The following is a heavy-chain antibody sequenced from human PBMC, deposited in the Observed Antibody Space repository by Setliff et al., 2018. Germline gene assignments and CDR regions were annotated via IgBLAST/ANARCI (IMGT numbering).Heavy chain of an antibody. CDR1: GDSISSGDYF. V-gene: IGHV4-30-4*08. CDR2: IIHSGST. D-gene: IGHD6-6*01. Sequence: PSETLSLTCTVSGDSISSGDYFWSWIRQPPGKSLEWIGEIIHSGSTNYNPSLKSRVTISMDTSKNQFSMKVSSVTSADTAVYYCARSFSPREKFLFDDWGQGALVTVSS. CDR3: ARSFSPREKFLFDD. J-gene: IGHJ4*02.